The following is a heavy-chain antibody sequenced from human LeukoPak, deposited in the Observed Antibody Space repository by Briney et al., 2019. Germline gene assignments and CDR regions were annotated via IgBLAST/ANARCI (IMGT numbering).Heavy chain of an antibody. V-gene: IGHV4-30-2*01. CDR2: IYHSGSA. D-gene: IGHD2-2*01. Sequence: SQTLSLTCAVSGGSINSGGYSWSWIRQPPGKGLEWIGYIYHSGSAYYNPSLKSRVTISVDTSKNQFSLKLSSVTAADTAVYYCAREDCSSTSCPGEFDYWGQGTLVTVSS. J-gene: IGHJ4*02. CDR3: AREDCSSTSCPGEFDY. CDR1: GGSINSGGYS.